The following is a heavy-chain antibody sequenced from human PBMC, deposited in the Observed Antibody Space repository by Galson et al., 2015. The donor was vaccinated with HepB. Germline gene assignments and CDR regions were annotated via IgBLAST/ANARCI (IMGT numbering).Heavy chain of an antibody. D-gene: IGHD2-2*01. CDR1: GYGFHSYW. CDR3: ASNLQLLSAWFDY. Sequence: QSGAEVKKPGESLKISCKGSGYGFHSYWISWVRQAPGQGLEWMGGIIPIFGTANYAQKFQGRVTITADESTSTAYMELSSLRSEDTAVYYCASNLQLLSAWFDYWGQGTLVTVSS. V-gene: IGHV1-69*01. CDR2: IIPIFGTA. J-gene: IGHJ4*02.